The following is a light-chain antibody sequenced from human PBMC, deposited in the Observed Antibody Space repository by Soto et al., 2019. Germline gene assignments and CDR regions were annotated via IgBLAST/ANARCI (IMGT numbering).Light chain of an antibody. CDR1: QTGSNSY. CDR3: QHYGYPQWT. V-gene: IGKV3-20*01. J-gene: IGKJ1*01. Sequence: IVLTQSPGTLSLSPGERATLSCRASQTGSNSYLAWYQHKSGQAPRLLIYGVSTRATGIPDRFSGSGSGTEFALTISRLEPEDVAVYICQHYGYPQWTFGPGTKVEIK. CDR2: GVS.